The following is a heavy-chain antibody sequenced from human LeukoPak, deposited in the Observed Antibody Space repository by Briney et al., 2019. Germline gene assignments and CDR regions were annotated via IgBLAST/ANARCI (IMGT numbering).Heavy chain of an antibody. CDR1: GGSITNYW. CDR2: IYYSGSTT. J-gene: IGHJ4*02. D-gene: IGHD1-1*01. CDR3: ARVGDWNDLVY. Sequence: SETLSLTCTVSGGSITNYWWSWIRQPPGRGLQWIGYIYYSGSTTNYNPSLRGRATISVDASKNQFSLRLRSVTAADTAVYYCARVGDWNDLVYWGQGTLVSVSS. V-gene: IGHV4-59*01.